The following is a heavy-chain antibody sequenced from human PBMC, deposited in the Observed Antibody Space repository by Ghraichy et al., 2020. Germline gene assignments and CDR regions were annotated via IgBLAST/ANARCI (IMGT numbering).Heavy chain of an antibody. J-gene: IGHJ3*02. D-gene: IGHD1-26*01. CDR3: ARGPMRVGAMPRSDAFDI. Sequence: SETLSLTCTVSGGSVSSGSYYWSWIRQPPGKGLEWIGYIYYSGSTNYNPSLKSRVTISVDTSKNQFSLKLSSVTAADTAVYYCARGPMRVGAMPRSDAFDIWGQGTMVTVSS. CDR2: IYYSGST. V-gene: IGHV4-61*01. CDR1: GGSVSSGSYY.